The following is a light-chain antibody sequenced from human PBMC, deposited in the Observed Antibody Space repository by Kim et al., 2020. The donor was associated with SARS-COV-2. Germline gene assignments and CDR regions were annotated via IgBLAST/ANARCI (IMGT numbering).Light chain of an antibody. CDR1: QSVSSNY. CDR2: GAS. V-gene: IGKV3-20*01. CDR3: HQYGSSPYS. J-gene: IGKJ2*01. Sequence: EIVLTQSPGTLSLSPGERATLSCRASQSVSSNYLAWYQHKPGQAPRLLIYGASSWGAGIPDRFSGSGSGTDFTLTISRLEPEDFAVYYCHQYGSSPYSFGQGTKLEI.